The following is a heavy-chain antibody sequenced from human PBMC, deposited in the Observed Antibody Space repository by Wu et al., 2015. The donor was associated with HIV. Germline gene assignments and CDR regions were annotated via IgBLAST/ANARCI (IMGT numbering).Heavy chain of an antibody. CDR2: IIPIFGTA. CDR1: GGTFSSYA. V-gene: IGHV1-69*13. D-gene: IGHD3-10*01. J-gene: IGHJ6*02. Sequence: PGSSVKVSCKASGGTFSSYAISWVRQAPGQGLEWMGRIIPIFGTANYAQKFQGRVTITADESTSTAYMELSSLRSEDTAVYYCARDHFVTMVRGVRGGGVYYGMGVWDQGP. CDR3: ARDHFVTMVRGVRGGGVYYGMGV.